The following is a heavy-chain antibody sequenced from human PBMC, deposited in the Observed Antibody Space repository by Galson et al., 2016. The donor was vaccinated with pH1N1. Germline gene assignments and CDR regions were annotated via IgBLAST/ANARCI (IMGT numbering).Heavy chain of an antibody. CDR2: MNPNTGGT. Sequence: SVKVSCKASGYTFNNYDINWVRQTPGQGLEWMGWMNPNTGGTDSAQKFQGRVTLTRNTSEGTAFMELSNRRSDATAVYYCARGHPLGSISGWVWGQGSLVTVSS. V-gene: IGHV1-8*03. J-gene: IGHJ4*02. CDR1: GYTFNNYD. CDR3: ARGHPLGSISGWV. D-gene: IGHD6-19*01.